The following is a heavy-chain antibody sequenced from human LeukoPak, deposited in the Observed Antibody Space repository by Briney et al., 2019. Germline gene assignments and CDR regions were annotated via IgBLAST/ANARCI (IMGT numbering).Heavy chain of an antibody. D-gene: IGHD7-27*01. Sequence: GESPKISCKASGYSFTSYWISCVRQMPPKGVQWMVIINPGDGDTRYNPSFQRQVTISADKSINTASLQRSSLKASDPAIYYCARVAGAPRGDYWGEGNLVTAS. CDR1: GYSFTSYW. CDR2: INPGDGDT. V-gene: IGHV5-51*01. J-gene: IGHJ4*02. CDR3: ARVAGAPRGDY.